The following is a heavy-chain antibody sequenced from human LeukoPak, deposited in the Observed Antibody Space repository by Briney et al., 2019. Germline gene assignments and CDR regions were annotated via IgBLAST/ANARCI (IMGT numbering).Heavy chain of an antibody. Sequence: PSETLSLTCTVSDGSISGYYWSWVRQAPGNGLEWIGYISYSGSTKYNPSLKSRVTISVDTSKNHFSLKVRSVTAADTAVYYCARGHGGLGGMDVWGQGTTVTVSS. D-gene: IGHD2-15*01. CDR2: ISYSGST. CDR3: ARGHGGLGGMDV. J-gene: IGHJ6*02. V-gene: IGHV4-59*12. CDR1: DGSISGYY.